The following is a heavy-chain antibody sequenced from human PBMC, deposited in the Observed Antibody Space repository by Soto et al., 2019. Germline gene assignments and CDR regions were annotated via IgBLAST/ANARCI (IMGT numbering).Heavy chain of an antibody. V-gene: IGHV3-23*01. CDR1: GFTFSTYV. J-gene: IGHJ6*03. CDR2: ISGSGGST. CDR3: AKAPGVAYYYYYYMDV. D-gene: IGHD5-12*01. Sequence: PGGSLRLSCAASGFTFSTYVMSWVRQAPGKGPEWVSAISGSGGSTYYADSVKGRFTISRDNSKNTLYLQMNSLRAEDTAVYYCAKAPGVAYYYYYYMDVWGKGTTVTVSS.